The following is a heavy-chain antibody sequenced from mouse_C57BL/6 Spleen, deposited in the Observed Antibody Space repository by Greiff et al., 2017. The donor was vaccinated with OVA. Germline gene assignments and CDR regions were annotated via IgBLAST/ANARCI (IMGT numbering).Heavy chain of an antibody. V-gene: IGHV1-80*01. Sequence: VQLQQSGAELVKPGASVKISCKASGYAFSSYWMNWVKQRPGKGLEWIGQIYPGDGDTNYNGKFKGKATLTADKSSSTAYMQLSSLTSEDSAVYFCAREEISLGRYAMDYWGQGTSVTVSS. CDR2: IYPGDGDT. D-gene: IGHD4-1*01. CDR1: GYAFSSYW. CDR3: AREEISLGRYAMDY. J-gene: IGHJ4*01.